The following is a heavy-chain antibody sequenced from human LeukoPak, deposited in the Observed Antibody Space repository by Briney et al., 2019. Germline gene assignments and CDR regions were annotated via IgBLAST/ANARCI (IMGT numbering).Heavy chain of an antibody. D-gene: IGHD2-2*01. V-gene: IGHV1-2*02. J-gene: IGHJ4*02. CDR1: GYTFTAYY. CDR3: ARQYCSSTTCFYYFDY. CDR2: INPNSGGT. Sequence: ASVKVSCKASGYTFTAYYMHWVRQAPGQGLEWMGWINPNSGGTNYAQKFQGRVTMTRDTSISTAYMELSRLRSDDTAVYYCARQYCSSTTCFYYFDYWGQGTLVTVSS.